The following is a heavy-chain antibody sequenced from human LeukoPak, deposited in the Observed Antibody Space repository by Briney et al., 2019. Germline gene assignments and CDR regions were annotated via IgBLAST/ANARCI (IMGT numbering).Heavy chain of an antibody. J-gene: IGHJ5*02. CDR2: ISYDGSNK. CDR3: ARDNIAVAVTNWFDP. V-gene: IGHV3-30-3*01. CDR1: GFTFSSYA. Sequence: PGGSLRLSCAASGFTFSSYAMTWVRQAPGKGLEWVAVISYDGSNKYYADSVKGRFTISRDNSKNTLYLQMNSLRAEDTAVYYCARDNIAVAVTNWFDPWGQGTLVTVSS. D-gene: IGHD6-19*01.